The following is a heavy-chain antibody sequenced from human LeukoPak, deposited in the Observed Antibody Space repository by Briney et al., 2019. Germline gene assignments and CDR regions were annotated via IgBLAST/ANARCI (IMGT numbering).Heavy chain of an antibody. V-gene: IGHV3-7*01. CDR3: ARDQYYYYGMDV. Sequence: GRSLRLSCAASGFTFSSYGMHWVRQAPGKGLEWVANIKEDGSERYSVDSVKGRFTISRDNAKNSLYLQMNSLRAEDTAVYYCARDQYYYYGMDVWGQGTTVTVSS. J-gene: IGHJ6*02. CDR2: IKEDGSER. CDR1: GFTFSSYG.